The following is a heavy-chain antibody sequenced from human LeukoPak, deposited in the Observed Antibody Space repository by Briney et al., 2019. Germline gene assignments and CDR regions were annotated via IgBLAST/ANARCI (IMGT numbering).Heavy chain of an antibody. CDR2: INPNSGGT. J-gene: IGHJ3*02. V-gene: IGHV1-2*02. D-gene: IGHD4-17*01. Sequence: ASVKVSCKASGYTFTGYYMHWVRQAPGQGLEWMGWINPNSGGTNYAQKFQGRVTMTRDTSISTAYMELSRLRSDDTAVYYCARVGLYGDAYAFDIWGQGTMVTVSS. CDR1: GYTFTGYY. CDR3: ARVGLYGDAYAFDI.